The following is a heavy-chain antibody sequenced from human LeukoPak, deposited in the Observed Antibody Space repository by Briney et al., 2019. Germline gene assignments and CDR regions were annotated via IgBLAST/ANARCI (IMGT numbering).Heavy chain of an antibody. V-gene: IGHV3-21*01. CDR3: ARFLAAAGNDAFDI. Sequence: GGSLRLSCAASGFTFSSYSMNWVRQAPGKGLEWVSSISSSSSYIYYADSVKGRFTISRDNAENSLYLQVSSLRAEDTAVYYCARFLAAAGNDAFDIWGQGTMVTVSS. CDR2: ISSSSSYI. J-gene: IGHJ3*02. CDR1: GFTFSSYS. D-gene: IGHD6-13*01.